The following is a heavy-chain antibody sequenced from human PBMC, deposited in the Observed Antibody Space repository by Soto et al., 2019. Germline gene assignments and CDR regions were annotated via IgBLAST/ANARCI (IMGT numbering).Heavy chain of an antibody. CDR3: VTYANGNNKGFEY. CDR2: ISPSGRSI. D-gene: IGHD1-1*01. V-gene: IGHV3-11*01. J-gene: IGHJ4*02. CDR1: GFIFSDYY. Sequence: QVQLVESGGGLVKPGGSLRLSCAASGFIFSDYYMSWIRQAPGKGLEWVSYISPSGRSIYYADSVKGRFAISRDNAKNSLYLQINSLRVEDTGIFYCVTYANGNNKGFEYWGQGSLVTVSS.